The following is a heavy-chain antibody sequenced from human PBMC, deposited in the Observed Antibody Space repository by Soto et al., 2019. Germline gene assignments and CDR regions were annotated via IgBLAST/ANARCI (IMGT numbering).Heavy chain of an antibody. D-gene: IGHD6-13*01. CDR1: GYTFTGYY. CDR3: ARAIRSSSWYGNFDY. CDR2: TNPNSGGT. J-gene: IGHJ4*02. V-gene: IGHV1-2*04. Sequence: QVQLVQSGAEVKKPGASVKVSCKASGYTFTGYYMHWVRQAPGQGLEWMGWTNPNSGGTNYAQKFQGWVTMTRDTSISTAYMELSRLRSDDTAVYYSARAIRSSSWYGNFDYWGQGTLVTVSS.